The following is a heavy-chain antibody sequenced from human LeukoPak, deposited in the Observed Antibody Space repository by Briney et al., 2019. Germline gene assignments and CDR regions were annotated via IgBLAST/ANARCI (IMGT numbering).Heavy chain of an antibody. CDR3: ARSGWDCSSTSCYVGYYFDY. V-gene: IGHV3-48*02. CDR2: ISSCSSTI. Sequence: PGGSLRLSRAASGFTFSSYSMKWVRQASRKGLEWVSYISSCSSTIYYADSVKGRFTIYRDNAKNSLYLQMNSLSDEDTAVYCCARSGWDCSSTSCYVGYYFDYWGQGTLVSVFS. CDR1: GFTFSSYS. D-gene: IGHD2-2*01. J-gene: IGHJ4*02.